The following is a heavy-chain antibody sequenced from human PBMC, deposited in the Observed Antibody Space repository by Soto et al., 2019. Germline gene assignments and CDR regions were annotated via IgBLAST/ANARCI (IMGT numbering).Heavy chain of an antibody. D-gene: IGHD3-10*01. V-gene: IGHV4-34*01. CDR3: ARLLWFGELLEFDY. J-gene: IGHJ4*02. Sequence: SETLSLTCAVYGGSFSGYYWSWIRQPPGKGLEWIGEVNHSGSTNYNPSLKSRVTISVDTSKNQFSLKLSSVTAADTAVYYCARLLWFGELLEFDYWGQGTLVTV. CDR2: VNHSGST. CDR1: GGSFSGYY.